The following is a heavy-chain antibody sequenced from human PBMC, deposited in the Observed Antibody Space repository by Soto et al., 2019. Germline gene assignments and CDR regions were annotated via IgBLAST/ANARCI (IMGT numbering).Heavy chain of an antibody. CDR1: GFTFSSYG. D-gene: IGHD6-13*01. CDR2: IWHEGANE. J-gene: IGHJ4*02. V-gene: IGHV3-33*06. Sequence: QVQLVESGGGVVQPGTSLRLSCATSGFTFSSYGMYWVRQAPGKGLEWVAVIWHEGANEYYADSVKGRFTISRDNYKDNLYLQMNSLRAEDTAIYYCAKDVGNSWSYYFDFWGQGTLVTVSS. CDR3: AKDVGNSWSYYFDF.